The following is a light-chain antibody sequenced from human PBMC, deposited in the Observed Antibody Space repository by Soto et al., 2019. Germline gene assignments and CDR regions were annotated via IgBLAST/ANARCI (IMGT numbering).Light chain of an antibody. CDR3: QQYNNWPPWT. J-gene: IGKJ1*01. CDR1: QSVSSN. Sequence: EIVMTQPSATLSMSPGEGATLSCRASQSVSSNLAWFQQKPGQAPRLLIYGASTTATGIPARFSGSGSGTEFTLTISSLQSEDFAVYYCQQYNNWPPWTFGQGTKVDIK. CDR2: GAS. V-gene: IGKV3-15*01.